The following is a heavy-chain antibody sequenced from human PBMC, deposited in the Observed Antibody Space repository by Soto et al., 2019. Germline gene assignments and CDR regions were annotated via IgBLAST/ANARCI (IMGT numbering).Heavy chain of an antibody. CDR2: INGDGSNA. J-gene: IGHJ5*02. CDR3: VRSMTTLTIDWLDP. V-gene: IGHV3-74*01. D-gene: IGHD4-17*01. Sequence: EVQLVESGGGLVQPGGSLRLSCAASGFTFSDYWMHWVRQVPGKGLVWLSRINGDGSNAHYADYVRGRFTISRDNDNNTLNLQMNSLRAEDRAVYYCVRSMTTLTIDWLDPWGQGTQVTVFS. CDR1: GFTFSDYW.